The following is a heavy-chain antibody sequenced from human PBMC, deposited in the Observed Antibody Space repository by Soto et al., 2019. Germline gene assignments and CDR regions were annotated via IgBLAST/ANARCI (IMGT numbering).Heavy chain of an antibody. CDR1: GFSFSSYT. CDR3: ERDRQDPHIAQLYYYGMHG. Sequence: GWALRLSCEASGFSFSSYTMNWARQAPGKGLEWVSSISPSSGYIYHADSVKGRFTISRDDARNSLYLQMNSLRVEDTAVYYSERDRQDPHIAQLYYYGMHGCRPAPT. J-gene: IGHJ6*02. V-gene: IGHV3-21*01. D-gene: IGHD1-1*01. CDR2: ISPSSGYI.